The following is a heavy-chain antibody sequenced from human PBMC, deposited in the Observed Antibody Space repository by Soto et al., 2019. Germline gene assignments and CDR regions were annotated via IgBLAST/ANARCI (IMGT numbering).Heavy chain of an antibody. CDR3: ARVSRRIAAAGTKYYFDY. J-gene: IGHJ4*02. D-gene: IGHD6-13*01. CDR2: IYYSGST. V-gene: IGHV4-59*01. Sequence: PSETLSLTCTVSGVSIGSYYWSWIRQPPGKGLEWIGYIYYSGSTNYNPSLKSRVTISVDTSKNQFSLKLSSVTAADTAVYYCARVSRRIAAAGTKYYFDYWGQGTLVTVSS. CDR1: GVSIGSYY.